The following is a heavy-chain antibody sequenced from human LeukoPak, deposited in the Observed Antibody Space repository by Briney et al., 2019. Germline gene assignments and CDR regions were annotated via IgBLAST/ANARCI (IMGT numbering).Heavy chain of an antibody. CDR2: IIPIFGTA. D-gene: IGHD5-18*01. Sequence: ASVKVSSKASGGTFSSYAISWVRQAPGQGLEWMGGIIPIFGTANYAQKFQGRVTITADESTSTAYMELSSLRSEDTAVYYCARAWAMVTGFDYWGQGTLVTVSS. J-gene: IGHJ4*02. CDR3: ARAWAMVTGFDY. V-gene: IGHV1-69*01. CDR1: GGTFSSYA.